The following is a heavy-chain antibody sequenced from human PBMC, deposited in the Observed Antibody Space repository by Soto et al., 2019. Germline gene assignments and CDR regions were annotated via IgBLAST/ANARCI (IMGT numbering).Heavy chain of an antibody. D-gene: IGHD6-19*01. J-gene: IGHJ6*02. Sequence: SETLSLTCTVSGGSISSGGYYWSWIRQHPGKGLEWIGYIYYSGSTYYNPSLKSRVTISVDTSKNQFSLKLSSVTAADTAVYYCATIMRWLVRGNYGMDVWGQGTTVTVSS. V-gene: IGHV4-31*03. CDR2: IYYSGST. CDR3: ATIMRWLVRGNYGMDV. CDR1: GGSISSGGYY.